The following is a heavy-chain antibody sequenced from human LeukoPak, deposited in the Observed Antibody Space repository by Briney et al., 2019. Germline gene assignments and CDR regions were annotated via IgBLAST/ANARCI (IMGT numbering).Heavy chain of an antibody. Sequence: GGSLRLSCAASGFTFSSYSMNWVRQAPGKGLEWVSSISSSSSSYIYYADSVKGRFTISRDNAKSSMWLQMNSLRAEDTAVYYCARDQTPFYWGQGSLVTVSS. D-gene: IGHD2-15*01. CDR2: ISSSSSSYI. J-gene: IGHJ4*02. CDR3: ARDQTPFY. CDR1: GFTFSSYS. V-gene: IGHV3-21*01.